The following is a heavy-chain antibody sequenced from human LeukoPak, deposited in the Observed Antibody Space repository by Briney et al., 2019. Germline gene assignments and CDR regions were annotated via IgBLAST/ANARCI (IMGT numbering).Heavy chain of an antibody. V-gene: IGHV4-59*08. CDR3: ARLVAVGYGDYFDY. CDR2: IYYSGST. Sequence: SETLSLTCTVSGGSLSSYYWSWIRQPPGKGLEWIGYIYYSGSTNYNPSLKSRVTISVDTSKNQFSLKLSSVTAADTAVYYCARLVAVGYGDYFDYWGQGTLVTVSS. CDR1: GGSLSSYY. J-gene: IGHJ4*02. D-gene: IGHD6-19*01.